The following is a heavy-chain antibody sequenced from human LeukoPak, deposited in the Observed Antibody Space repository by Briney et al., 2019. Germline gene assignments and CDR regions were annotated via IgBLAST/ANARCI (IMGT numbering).Heavy chain of an antibody. CDR3: ARSFPLYYDSSGYSV. D-gene: IGHD3-22*01. J-gene: IGHJ4*02. V-gene: IGHV3-23*01. CDR2: ISGSGGST. Sequence: GGSLRLSCAASGFPLSSYAMSWVRQAPGKGLEWVSAISGSGGSTYYADSVKGRFTISRDNSKNTLYLQMNSLRAEDTAVYYCARSFPLYYDSSGYSVWGQGTLVTVSS. CDR1: GFPLSSYA.